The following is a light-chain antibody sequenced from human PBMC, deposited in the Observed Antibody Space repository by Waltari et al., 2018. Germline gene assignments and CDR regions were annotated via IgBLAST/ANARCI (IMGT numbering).Light chain of an antibody. V-gene: IGKV3-11*01. CDR2: YAS. J-gene: IGKJ5*01. Sequence: EIVLTQSPATLSLSPGQRATLSCRASQSVSSYLAWFQQKPGQAHRLLIYYASNRAPGIPARFSGSWSETDFTRTISSLEPEDFAVYYCQQRGNGPPITFGQGTRLDMK. CDR3: QQRGNGPPIT. CDR1: QSVSSY.